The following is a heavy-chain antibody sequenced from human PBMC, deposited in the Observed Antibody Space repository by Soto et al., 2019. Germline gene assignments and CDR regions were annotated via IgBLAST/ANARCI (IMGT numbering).Heavy chain of an antibody. V-gene: IGHV4-31*03. D-gene: IGHD2-2*01. Sequence: QGQLQESGPGLVKPSQTLSLTCTVSGGSISSGGYYWSWIRQHPGKGLEWIGYIYYSGSTYYNPSLKSRVTISVDTSKNQFSLKLSSVTAADTAVYYCARADIVVVPAANWFDPWGQGTLVTVSS. CDR3: ARADIVVVPAANWFDP. J-gene: IGHJ5*02. CDR2: IYYSGST. CDR1: GGSISSGGYY.